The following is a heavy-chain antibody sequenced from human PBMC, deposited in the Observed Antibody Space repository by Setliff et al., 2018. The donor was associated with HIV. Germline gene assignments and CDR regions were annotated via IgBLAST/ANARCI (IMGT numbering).Heavy chain of an antibody. CDR1: GGSIGSGSYY. V-gene: IGHV4-61*02. J-gene: IGHJ4*02. D-gene: IGHD6-13*01. Sequence: SETLSLTCTVSGGSIGSGSYYWSWIRQPAGKGLEWIGRIYTSGSTNYNPSLESRVTISVDTSKNQFSLKLSSVTAADTAVYYCARGSSWPYYFDYWGQGTLVTVSS. CDR3: ARGSSWPYYFDY. CDR2: IYTSGST.